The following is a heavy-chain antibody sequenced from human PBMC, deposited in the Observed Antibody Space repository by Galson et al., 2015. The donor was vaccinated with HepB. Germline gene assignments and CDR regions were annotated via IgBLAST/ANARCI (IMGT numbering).Heavy chain of an antibody. CDR3: ARSPPRPQLSDLWFGELNYYGMDV. Sequence: TLSLTCTVSGGSISSYYWSWIRQPAGKGLEWIGRIYTSGSTNYNPSLKSRVTMSVDTSKNQFSLKLSSVTAADTAVYYCARSPPRPQLSDLWFGELNYYGMDVWGQGTTVTVSS. V-gene: IGHV4-4*07. CDR2: IYTSGST. D-gene: IGHD3-10*01. J-gene: IGHJ6*02. CDR1: GGSISSYY.